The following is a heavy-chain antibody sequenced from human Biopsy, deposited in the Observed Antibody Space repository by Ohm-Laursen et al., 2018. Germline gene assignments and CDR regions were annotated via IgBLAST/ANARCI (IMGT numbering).Heavy chain of an antibody. CDR1: GFSVADYA. Sequence: SLRLSCTASGFSVADYAMHWVRQVSGKGLEWVSFIGWDGANTYYGGSVRGRFTISRDNDKNALYLQMNSLRLEDSGLYYCAKGSEQLQDAGGVDAWGQGTLVTVSS. CDR2: IGWDGANT. J-gene: IGHJ5*02. V-gene: IGHV3-43D*04. D-gene: IGHD1/OR15-1a*01. CDR3: AKGSEQLQDAGGVDA.